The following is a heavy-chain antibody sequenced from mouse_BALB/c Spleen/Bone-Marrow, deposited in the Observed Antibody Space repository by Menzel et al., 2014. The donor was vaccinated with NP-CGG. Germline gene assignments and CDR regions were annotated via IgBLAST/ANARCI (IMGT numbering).Heavy chain of an antibody. CDR3: TRSGYYGYGWYFDV. CDR1: GYTFTNYF. D-gene: IGHD1-2*01. J-gene: IGHJ1*01. V-gene: IGHV1S81*02. Sequence: VQLQESGAELVKPGASVKLSCRVSGYTFTNYFVYWVKQRPGQGLEWIGEINPSNDTPNFNEKFKSKATLTVDKSSSTAYMQLSSLTSEGSAVYYCTRSGYYGYGWYFDVWGAGTTVTVSS. CDR2: INPSNDTP.